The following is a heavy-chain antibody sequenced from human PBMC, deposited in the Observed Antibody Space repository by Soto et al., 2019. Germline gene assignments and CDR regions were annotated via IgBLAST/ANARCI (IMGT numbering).Heavy chain of an antibody. Sequence: QVQLQESGPGLVKPSQNLALTCTVSGGSISSGGYYWSWVRQHPGKGLEWIGYIYYSGSTYYNPSLKSRVTISVDTSKNQCSRKLSSVTAADTAFYYCASTYYNASSGPVDYWGQGTLVTVSS. D-gene: IGHD3-22*01. CDR2: IYYSGST. CDR3: ASTYYNASSGPVDY. CDR1: GGSISSGGYY. J-gene: IGHJ4*02. V-gene: IGHV4-31*03.